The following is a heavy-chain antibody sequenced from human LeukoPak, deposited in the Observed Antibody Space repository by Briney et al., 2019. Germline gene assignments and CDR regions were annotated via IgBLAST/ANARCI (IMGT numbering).Heavy chain of an antibody. CDR2: FDPEDGET. CDR3: ATDSHIVATSWAFDI. D-gene: IGHD5-12*01. J-gene: IGHJ3*02. Sequence: ASVTVSFTFSGYTLTELSMHWVRQAPGKGLEWVGGFDPEDGETIYTQKFQGRVTMTEDTSTDTAYMELSSLRSEDTAVYYCATDSHIVATSWAFDIWGQGTMVTVSS. CDR1: GYTLTELS. V-gene: IGHV1-24*01.